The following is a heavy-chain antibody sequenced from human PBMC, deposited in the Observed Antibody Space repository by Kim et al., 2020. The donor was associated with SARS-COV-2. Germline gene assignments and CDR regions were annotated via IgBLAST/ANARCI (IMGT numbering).Heavy chain of an antibody. CDR3: ARGTLNGYNDGPYLDF. V-gene: IGHV4-59*09. J-gene: IGHJ4*02. D-gene: IGHD5-18*01. Sequence: PSLQSRVTISVDTSKNQFSLKLTAVTAADTAVYYCARGTLNGYNDGPYLDFWGQGTLVTVSS.